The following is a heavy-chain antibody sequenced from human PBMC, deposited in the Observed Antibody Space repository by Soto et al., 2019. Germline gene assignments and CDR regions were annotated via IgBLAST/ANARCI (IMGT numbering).Heavy chain of an antibody. J-gene: IGHJ4*02. CDR2: ISSDGFTK. Sequence: GGSLRLSCAASGFIFSDYGMHWVRQAPGKGLEWVAVISSDGFTKNYGGSVKGRFAISRDNSKNILYLEMNSLRVDDTAMYYCAKEAGAWFHFDYWGQGTLVTVSS. V-gene: IGHV3-30*18. CDR1: GFIFSDYG. D-gene: IGHD6-19*01. CDR3: AKEAGAWFHFDY.